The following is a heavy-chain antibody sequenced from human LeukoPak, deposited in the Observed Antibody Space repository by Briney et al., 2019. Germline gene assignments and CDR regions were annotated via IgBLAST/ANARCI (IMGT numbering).Heavy chain of an antibody. CDR2: IIPIFGTA. J-gene: IGHJ4*02. V-gene: IGHV1-69*05. CDR3: AAEIADSGSYRYYFDY. Sequence: SVKVSCKASGGTFSSYAISWVRQAPGQGLEWMGGIIPIFGTANYAQKFQGRVTITTDESTSTAYMELSSLRSEDTAAYYCAAEIADSGSYRYYFDYWGQGTLVTVSS. D-gene: IGHD1-26*01. CDR1: GGTFSSYA.